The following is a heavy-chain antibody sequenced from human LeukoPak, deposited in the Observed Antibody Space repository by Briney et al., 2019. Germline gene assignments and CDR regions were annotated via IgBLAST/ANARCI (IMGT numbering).Heavy chain of an antibody. V-gene: IGHV3-23*01. D-gene: IGHD2-15*01. CDR1: GFTFRSYA. CDR2: ISGSGGST. Sequence: GGSLRLSCAASGFTFRSYAMSWVRQAPGKAPEWVSGISGSGGSTYSADSVKGRFTISRDNSKNTLYLQMNSLRAEDTSVYYCARGHVAPHAFDIWGQGTMVTVSS. J-gene: IGHJ3*02. CDR3: ARGHVAPHAFDI.